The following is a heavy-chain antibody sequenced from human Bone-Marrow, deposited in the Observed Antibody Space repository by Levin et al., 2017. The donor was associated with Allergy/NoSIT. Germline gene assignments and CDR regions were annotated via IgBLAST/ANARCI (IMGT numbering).Heavy chain of an antibody. CDR3: ARARVLLDLFGWFDP. CDR2: INSDGSST. D-gene: IGHD2-15*01. Sequence: GESLKISCAASGFTFSSYWMHWVRQAPGKGLVWVSRINSDGSSTSYADSVKGRFTISRDNAKNTLYLQMNSLRAEDTAVYYCARARVLLDLFGWFDPWGQGTLVTVSS. J-gene: IGHJ5*02. CDR1: GFTFSSYW. V-gene: IGHV3-74*01.